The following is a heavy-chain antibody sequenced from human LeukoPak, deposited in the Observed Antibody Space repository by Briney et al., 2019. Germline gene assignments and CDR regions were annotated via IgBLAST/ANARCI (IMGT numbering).Heavy chain of an antibody. CDR3: ASTYYYDSSGPTDAFDI. V-gene: IGHV7-4-1*02. CDR1: GYTFTSYA. J-gene: IGHJ3*02. D-gene: IGHD3-22*01. Sequence: ALVKVSCKASGYTFTSYAMKWVRQAPGQGLEWMGWINTNTGNPTYAQGFTGRFVFSLDTSVSTAYLQISSLKAEDTAVYYCASTYYYDSSGPTDAFDIWGQGTMVTVSS. CDR2: INTNTGNP.